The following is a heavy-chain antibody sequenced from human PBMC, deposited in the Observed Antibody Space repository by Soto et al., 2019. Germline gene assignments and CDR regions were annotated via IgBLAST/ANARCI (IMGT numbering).Heavy chain of an antibody. Sequence: QVQLQQWGAGLLKPSETLSLTCAVYGGSFSGYYWSWIRQPPGKGLEWIGEINHSGSTNYNPSLXXRVXXXVDKSKHQFSXXLXSXTAADTAVYYCARGRRCSGGSCYSSLYYYYYYGMDVWGQGTTVTVSS. V-gene: IGHV4-34*01. D-gene: IGHD2-15*01. CDR1: GGSFSGYY. CDR3: ARGRRCSGGSCYSSLYYYYYYGMDV. J-gene: IGHJ6*02. CDR2: INHSGST.